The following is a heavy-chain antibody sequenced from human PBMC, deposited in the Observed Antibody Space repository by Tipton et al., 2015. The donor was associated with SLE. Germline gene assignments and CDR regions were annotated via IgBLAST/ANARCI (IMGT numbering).Heavy chain of an antibody. CDR3: ARRRTWDTIRAPFEY. CDR2: MYYSARP. D-gene: IGHD3-10*01. Sequence: TLSLTCTVSGDSVSSTRYSWGWIRQPPGKGLECIGTMYYSARPEYNPSLNSRVTISVDTSKNQFSLRLTSVTAADTAVYYCARRRTWDTIRAPFEYWGQGRLVTVSS. J-gene: IGHJ4*02. V-gene: IGHV4-39*07. CDR1: GDSVSSTRYS.